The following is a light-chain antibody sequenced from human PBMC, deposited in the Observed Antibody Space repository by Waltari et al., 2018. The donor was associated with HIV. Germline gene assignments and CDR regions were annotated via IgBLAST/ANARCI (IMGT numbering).Light chain of an antibody. CDR2: MLS. Sequence: QSALAQPASVSGSPGQSITISCAGAVVDSGPEIYVSWYQQPPGRAPRLIIYMLSRRPSGVSGRFSGSSSGMSATLTISGLQSDDEAHYYCSSYSTITSLYVFGTGTRVTVL. CDR3: SSYSTITSLYV. J-gene: IGLJ1*01. V-gene: IGLV2-14*01. CDR1: VVDSGPEIY.